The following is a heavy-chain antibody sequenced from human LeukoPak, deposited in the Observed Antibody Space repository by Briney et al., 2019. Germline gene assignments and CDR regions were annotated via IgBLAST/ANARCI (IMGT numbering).Heavy chain of an antibody. CDR3: ATLVYCTNGVCYGLAADY. J-gene: IGHJ4*02. V-gene: IGHV1-69*13. CDR1: GGTFSSYA. CDR2: IIPIFGTA. D-gene: IGHD2-8*01. Sequence: SVKVSCKASGGTFSSYAISWVRQAPGQGLEWMGGIIPIFGTANYAQKFQGRVTITADESTSTAYMELSSLRSEDTAVYYCATLVYCTNGVCYGLAADYWGQGTLVTVSS.